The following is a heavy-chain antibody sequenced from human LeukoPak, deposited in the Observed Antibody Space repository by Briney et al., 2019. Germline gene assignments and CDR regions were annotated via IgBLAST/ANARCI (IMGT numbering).Heavy chain of an antibody. CDR1: GFTFSSYA. D-gene: IGHD2-2*01. J-gene: IGHJ6*03. V-gene: IGHV3-23*01. CDR3: ARDPREKYCSSTSCYAVYYYYMDV. CDR2: ISGSGGST. Sequence: GGSLRLSCAASGFTFSSYAMSWVRQAPGKGLEWVSAISGSGGSTYYADSVKGRFTISRDNSKNTLYLQMNSLRAEDTAVYYCARDPREKYCSSTSCYAVYYYYMDVWGKGTTVTVSS.